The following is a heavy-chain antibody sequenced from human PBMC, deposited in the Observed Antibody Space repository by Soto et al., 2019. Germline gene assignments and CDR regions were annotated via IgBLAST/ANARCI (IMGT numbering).Heavy chain of an antibody. CDR2: INPSGGST. V-gene: IGHV1-46*01. CDR1: GYTFTSYY. J-gene: IGHJ6*02. D-gene: IGHD6-13*01. CDR3: AATPRKFPGKQQLTEMYYYYYGMDV. Sequence: ASAKVSCKASGYTFTSYYMHWVRQAPGQGLEWMGIINPSGGSTSYAQKFQGRVTMTRDTSTSTVYMELSSLRSEDTAVYYCAATPRKFPGKQQLTEMYYYYYGMDVWGQGTTVTVSS.